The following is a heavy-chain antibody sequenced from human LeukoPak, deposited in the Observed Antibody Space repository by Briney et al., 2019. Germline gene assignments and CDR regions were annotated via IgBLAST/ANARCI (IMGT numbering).Heavy chain of an antibody. J-gene: IGHJ4*02. CDR1: GFTFSGYW. CDR3: ARETSTAFDY. D-gene: IGHD3-3*02. CDR2: INRDGSTT. V-gene: IGHV3-74*01. Sequence: GGSLRLSCAASGFTFSGYWMHWVRQAPGKGLVWASRINRDGSTTSYADSVKGRFTISRDNAKNTLYLQMNSLRDEDTAVYYCARETSTAFDYWGQGTLVTVSS.